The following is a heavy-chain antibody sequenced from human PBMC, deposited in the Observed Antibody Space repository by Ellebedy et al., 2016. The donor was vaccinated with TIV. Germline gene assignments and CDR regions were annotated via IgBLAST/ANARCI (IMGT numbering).Heavy chain of an antibody. D-gene: IGHD6-19*01. J-gene: IGHJ4*02. Sequence: GESLKISCVASGFSFSTYGMHWVRQAPGKGLEWGAFKRFDGRNQYNGDSVKGRFIISRDLSKKTLYLQMNRMTSDDTGIYYCTRETNPPPGALAGTGFDCWGQGTLVIVSS. CDR2: KRFDGRNQ. V-gene: IGHV3-30*02. CDR3: TRETNPPPGALAGTGFDC. CDR1: GFSFSTYG.